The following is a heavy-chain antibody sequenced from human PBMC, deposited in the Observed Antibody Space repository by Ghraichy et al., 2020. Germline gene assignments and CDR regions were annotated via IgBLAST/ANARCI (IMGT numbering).Heavy chain of an antibody. V-gene: IGHV3-30*03. CDR1: GFTFTCCG. J-gene: IGHJ4*02. Sequence: GGSLRLSCAASGFTFTCCGMHWVRQAPGKGLEWVALISNDGVRDYYADSVKGRFTISRGNSKNTLYLQMNGLSADDTAVYYCAITSSGNNPPDYWGQGTLVTFSS. D-gene: IGHD5-24*01. CDR2: ISNDGVRD. CDR3: AITSSGNNPPDY.